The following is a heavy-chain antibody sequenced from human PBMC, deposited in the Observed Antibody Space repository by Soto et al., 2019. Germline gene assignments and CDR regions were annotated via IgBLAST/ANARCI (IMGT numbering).Heavy chain of an antibody. J-gene: IGHJ5*02. V-gene: IGHV3-7*03. D-gene: IGHD3-16*01. Sequence: PGGSLRLSCAASGLTFSNYWMNWVRQAPGKGLEWVAKINPDGSDKHYIDSVKGRFTISRDNAQNSVSLHMNSLRAEDTAVYFCLGGSNYDNPWGQGTLVTVSS. CDR1: GLTFSNYW. CDR2: INPDGSDK. CDR3: LGGSNYDNP.